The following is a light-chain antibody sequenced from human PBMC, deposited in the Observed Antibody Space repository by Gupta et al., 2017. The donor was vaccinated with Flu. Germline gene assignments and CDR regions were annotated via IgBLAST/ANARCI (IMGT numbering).Light chain of an antibody. Sequence: QLVLTQSPSASASLGASVKLTCTLSSGHSSYAIAWHQQPPEKGPRYLMKLNSDGSHSKGGGIPDRFSGSSSGAERYLTISSLQSEDEADYYCQTWGTGIRVFGGGTKLTVL. V-gene: IGLV4-69*01. J-gene: IGLJ3*02. CDR2: LNSDGSH. CDR1: SGHSSYA. CDR3: QTWGTGIRV.